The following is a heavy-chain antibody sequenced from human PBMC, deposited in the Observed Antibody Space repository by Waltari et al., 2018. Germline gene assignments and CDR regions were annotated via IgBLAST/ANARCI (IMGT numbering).Heavy chain of an antibody. Sequence: QVQLQESGPGLAKPSETLSLTCTVPRAPISRHYWSWIRQPPGKGLEWIGYIYYSGSTNYNPSLKSRVTISGDTSKNQFSLKLSSVTAADTAVYYCARDRASYGMDVWGQGTTVTVSS. CDR2: IYYSGST. CDR1: RAPISRHY. V-gene: IGHV4-59*11. J-gene: IGHJ6*02. D-gene: IGHD3-10*01. CDR3: ARDRASYGMDV.